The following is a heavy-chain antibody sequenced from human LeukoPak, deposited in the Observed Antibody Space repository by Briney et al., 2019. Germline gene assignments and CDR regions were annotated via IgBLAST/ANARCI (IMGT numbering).Heavy chain of an antibody. J-gene: IGHJ4*02. V-gene: IGHV3-48*02. CDR1: GFTFSSYS. CDR3: AKTHGNGWYFDY. CDR2: ISSSGGAT. D-gene: IGHD6-19*01. Sequence: GGSLRLSCAASGFTFSSYSMNWVRQAPGKGLEWVSYISSSGGATHYADSVKGRFTISRDNAKNSLYLQMNSLRDEDTALYSCAKTHGNGWYFDYWGQGNLVTVAS.